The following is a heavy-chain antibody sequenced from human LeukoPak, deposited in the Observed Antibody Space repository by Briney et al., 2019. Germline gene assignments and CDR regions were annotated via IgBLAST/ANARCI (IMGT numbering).Heavy chain of an antibody. CDR2: ISGSGGST. Sequence: PGGSLRLSCAASGFTFSSYAMSWVRQAPGKGLEWVSAISGSGGSTYYADSVKGRFTISRDNSKNTLYLQMNSLRAEDTAVYYCAKRGEYDYVWGSYRLFDYWGQGTLVTVSS. J-gene: IGHJ4*02. CDR3: AKRGEYDYVWGSYRLFDY. D-gene: IGHD3-16*02. CDR1: GFTFSSYA. V-gene: IGHV3-23*01.